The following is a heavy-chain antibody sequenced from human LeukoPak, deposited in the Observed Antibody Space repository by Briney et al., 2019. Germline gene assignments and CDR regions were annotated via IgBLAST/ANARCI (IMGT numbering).Heavy chain of an antibody. V-gene: IGHV3-7*03. CDR1: GFTFSNYW. Sequence: PGGSLRLSCAASGFTFSNYWMTWVRQAPGKGLEWVVNMNQDGSEKYFVDSLKGRFTISRDNAKNSLSLQMNSLRAEDTAVYYCASGHTVHRYWGQGTLVTVSS. CDR3: ASGHTVHRY. J-gene: IGHJ4*02. CDR2: MNQDGSEK. D-gene: IGHD2-8*02.